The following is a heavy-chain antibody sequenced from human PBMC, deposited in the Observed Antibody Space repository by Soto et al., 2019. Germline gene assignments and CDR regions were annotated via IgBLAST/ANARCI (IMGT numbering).Heavy chain of an antibody. CDR3: ASGQVGATTWFDP. V-gene: IGHV4-30-2*05. CDR1: GGSISSGGYS. D-gene: IGHD1-26*01. Sequence: SETLSLTCAVSGGSISSGGYSWSWIRQPPGKGLEWLGYIYDNGTTYYNLSLKSRVSISRDKSKNQFSLKMTSLTAADTAVYYCASGQVGATTWFDPWGQGTKVTVSS. CDR2: IYDNGTT. J-gene: IGHJ5*02.